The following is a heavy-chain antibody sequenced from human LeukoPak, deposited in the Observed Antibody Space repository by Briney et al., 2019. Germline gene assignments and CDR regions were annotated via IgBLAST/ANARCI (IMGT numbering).Heavy chain of an antibody. D-gene: IGHD3-22*01. J-gene: IGHJ3*02. CDR2: IYSSGTT. CDR1: GDSIRNTY. V-gene: IGHV4-59*08. Sequence: SETLSLTCAVSGDSIRNTYWSWIRQPPGKVLEWIGYIYSSGTTHYNPSLKSRVTMSVDTSKSHFSLNLSAVTAADTAVYYCARHYYDTNGHYADAFDIWGQGTMVIVSS. CDR3: ARHYYDTNGHYADAFDI.